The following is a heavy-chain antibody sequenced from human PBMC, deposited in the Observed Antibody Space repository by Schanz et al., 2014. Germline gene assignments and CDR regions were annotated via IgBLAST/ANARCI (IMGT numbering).Heavy chain of an antibody. J-gene: IGHJ4*02. CDR1: GYTFTGHH. V-gene: IGHV1-2*02. CDR3: ARDRDQWDGNYLDY. CDR2: INPNSGDR. D-gene: IGHD1-26*01. Sequence: QVQLVQSGAEVKKPGASVKVSCKASGYTFTGHHMHWVRQAPGQGLEWMGWINPNSGDRNYAQKFQGRVTMTRDTSISTAYMELSRLTFDDTAIYYCARDRDQWDGNYLDYWGQGTLVTVSS.